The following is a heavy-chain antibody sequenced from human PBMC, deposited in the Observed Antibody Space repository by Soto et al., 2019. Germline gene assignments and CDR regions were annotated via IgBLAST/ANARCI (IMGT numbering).Heavy chain of an antibody. V-gene: IGHV1-18*01. CDR2: VSPYDGYT. CDR1: GYTFTSYG. Sequence: GASVKVSCKASGYTFTSYGINWVRQAPGQGLEWLGWVSPYDGYTNYAQILQGRVSMTTDTSTKTAYVEVRSLRSDDTAVYYCARGGYYDSSGSRNYFYYGMNVWGQGTTVTVSS. J-gene: IGHJ6*02. D-gene: IGHD3-22*01. CDR3: ARGGYYDSSGSRNYFYYGMNV.